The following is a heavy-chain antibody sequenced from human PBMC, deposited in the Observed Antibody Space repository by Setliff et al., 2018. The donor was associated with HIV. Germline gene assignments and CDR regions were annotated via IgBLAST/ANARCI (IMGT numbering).Heavy chain of an antibody. V-gene: IGHV1-2*02. CDR2: INPNSGGT. CDR1: AYTFTAYY. J-gene: IGHJ4*02. CDR3: ATDDYNGDSFDN. Sequence: GASVKVSCKASAYTFTAYYIHWVRQAPGQGLEWMGWINPNSGGTNYAQKFQGRVTLTRDTSISTAYMEVSNLRSDDTAVYYCATDDYNGDSFDNWGQGTLVTVSS. D-gene: IGHD4-4*01.